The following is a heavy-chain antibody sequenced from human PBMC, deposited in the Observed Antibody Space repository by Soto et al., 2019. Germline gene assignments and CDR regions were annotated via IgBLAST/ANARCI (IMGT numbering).Heavy chain of an antibody. V-gene: IGHV3-21*01. CDR3: ARVTGAAPRFDY. Sequence: EVQLVESGGGLVKPGGSLRLSCAASGFTFSSYSMNWVRQAPGKGLEWVSSISSSSSYIYYADSVKGRFTISRDNAKNSLYLQMNSLRAEDTAVYYCARVTGAAPRFDYWGQGTLVTVSS. CDR1: GFTFSSYS. CDR2: ISSSSSYI. J-gene: IGHJ4*02. D-gene: IGHD6-13*01.